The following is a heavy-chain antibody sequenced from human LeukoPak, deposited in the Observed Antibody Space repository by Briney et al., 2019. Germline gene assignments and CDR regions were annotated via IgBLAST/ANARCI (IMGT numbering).Heavy chain of an antibody. J-gene: IGHJ3*02. Sequence: PSETLSLTCTVSGGSISSSSYYWGWIRQPPGKGLEWIGSIYYSGSTYYNPSLKSRVTISVDTSKNQFSLKLGSVTAADTAVYYCASQRRDGYHDAFDIWGQGTMVTVSS. CDR2: IYYSGST. CDR1: GGSISSSSYY. CDR3: ASQRRDGYHDAFDI. D-gene: IGHD5-24*01. V-gene: IGHV4-39*07.